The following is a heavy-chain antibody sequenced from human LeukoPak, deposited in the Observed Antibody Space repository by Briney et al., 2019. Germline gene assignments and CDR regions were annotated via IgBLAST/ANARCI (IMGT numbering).Heavy chain of an antibody. D-gene: IGHD3-10*01. Sequence: GGSLRLSCAASGFTFSSYSMNWVRQAPGKGLEWVSSISSSSSYIYYADSVKGRFTISRDNAKNSLYLQMNSLRAEDTAVYYCARDQDGDYFDYWGQGTLVTVSS. CDR2: ISSSSSYI. CDR3: ARDQDGDYFDY. CDR1: GFTFSSYS. J-gene: IGHJ4*02. V-gene: IGHV3-21*01.